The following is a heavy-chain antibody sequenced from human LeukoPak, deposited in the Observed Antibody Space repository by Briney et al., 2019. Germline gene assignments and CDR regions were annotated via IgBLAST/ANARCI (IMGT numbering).Heavy chain of an antibody. V-gene: IGHV3-30-3*01. J-gene: IGHJ4*02. CDR1: GFTFRNYV. Sequence: GGSLRLSCAASGFTFRNYVIHWVRQAPGKGLEWVAVTSSDLNVKLYADSVKGRFTISRDNSRSTLYLQMNSLRPEDTVIYYCAREGYYGSGSPPSLYFDYWGQGTLVTVSS. CDR3: AREGYYGSGSPPSLYFDY. CDR2: TSSDLNVK. D-gene: IGHD3-10*01.